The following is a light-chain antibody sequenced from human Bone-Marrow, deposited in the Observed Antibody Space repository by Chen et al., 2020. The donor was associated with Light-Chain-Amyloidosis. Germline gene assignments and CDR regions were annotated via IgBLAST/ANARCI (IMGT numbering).Light chain of an antibody. V-gene: IGLV5-45*03. Sequence: QAVLTQPSSLSASPGASVSLPCTLRSGAIVNSDNMYWYQQKSGSPPQYLLNYKSDSDYQQGSGVPSRFSASKDASANAGILVIAGLQPEDEADYYCMIWYNNAVVFGGGTKLIVL. CDR2: YKSDSDY. CDR3: MIWYNNAVV. J-gene: IGLJ2*01. CDR1: SGAIVNSDN.